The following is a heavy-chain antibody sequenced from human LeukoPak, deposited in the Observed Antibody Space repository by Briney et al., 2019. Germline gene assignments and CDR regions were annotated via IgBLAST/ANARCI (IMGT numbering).Heavy chain of an antibody. V-gene: IGHV3-30-3*01. CDR1: GFTFSSYA. J-gene: IGHJ3*02. CDR3: ASLWYSSSWHGAFDI. CDR2: ISYDGSNK. D-gene: IGHD6-13*01. Sequence: GGSLRLSCAASGFTFSSYAMHWVRQAPGKGLEWVAVISYDGSNKYYADSVKGRFTISRDNSKNTLYLQMNSLRAEDTAVYYCASLWYSSSWHGAFDIWGQGTMVTVSS.